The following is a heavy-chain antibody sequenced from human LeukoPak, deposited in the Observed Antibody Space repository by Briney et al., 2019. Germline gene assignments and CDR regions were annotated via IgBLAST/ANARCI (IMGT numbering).Heavy chain of an antibody. V-gene: IGHV3-64*01. CDR2: ISSDGVTT. Sequence: PGGSLRLSCAASGFTFSSSAMHWVSQAPGKGLEYVSAISSDGVTTYYANSVKGRFTISRDNSKNTLYLQVGSLRVEDMAVYYCARGNLFYFDYWGQGTLVTVSS. CDR1: GFTFSSSA. CDR3: ARGNLFYFDY. J-gene: IGHJ4*02.